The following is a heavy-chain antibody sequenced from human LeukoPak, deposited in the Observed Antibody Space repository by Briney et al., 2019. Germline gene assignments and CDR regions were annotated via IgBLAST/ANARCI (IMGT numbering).Heavy chain of an antibody. CDR2: IYYSGST. D-gene: IGHD6-19*01. CDR1: GGSISSYY. Sequence: PSETLSLTCTVSGGSISSYYWSWVRQPPGKGLEWIGYIYYSGSTNYNPSLKSRVNLSVDKSKKHFSLRLSSVTAAETAVYYCTSSLGIGVAGSAEYSQHWGEGTVVTASS. CDR3: TSSLGIGVAGSAEYSQH. V-gene: IGHV4-59*01. J-gene: IGHJ1*01.